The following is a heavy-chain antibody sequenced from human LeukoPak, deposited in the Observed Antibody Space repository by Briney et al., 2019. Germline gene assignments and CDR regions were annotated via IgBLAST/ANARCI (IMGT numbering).Heavy chain of an antibody. Sequence: SVKVSCKASGYTFTSYGISWVRQAPGQGLEWMGRIIPILGIANYAQKFQGRVTITADKSTSTAYMELSSLRSEDTAVCYCATSRIPTWELFVDAFDIWGQGTMVTVSS. J-gene: IGHJ3*02. CDR3: ATSRIPTWELFVDAFDI. V-gene: IGHV1-69*04. CDR2: IIPILGIA. CDR1: GYTFTSYG. D-gene: IGHD1-26*01.